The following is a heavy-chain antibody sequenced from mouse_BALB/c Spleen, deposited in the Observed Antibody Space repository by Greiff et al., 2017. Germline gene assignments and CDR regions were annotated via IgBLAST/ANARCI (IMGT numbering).Heavy chain of an antibody. J-gene: IGHJ4*01. D-gene: IGHD3-3*01. Sequence: EVMLVESGAELVRPGALVKLSCKASGFNIKDYYMHWVKQRPEQGLEWIGWIDPENGNTIYDPKFQGKASITADTSSNTAYLQLSSLTSEDTAVYYCPVGRDYYAMDYWGQGTSVTVSS. CDR1: GFNIKDYY. CDR2: IDPENGNT. V-gene: IGHV14-1*02. CDR3: PVGRDYYAMDY.